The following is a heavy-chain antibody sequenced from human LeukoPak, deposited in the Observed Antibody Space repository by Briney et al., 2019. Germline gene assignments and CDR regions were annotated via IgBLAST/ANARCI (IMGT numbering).Heavy chain of an antibody. CDR1: GGSFSGYY. CDR3: ARSDGYGLVGI. D-gene: IGHD3-10*01. Sequence: SETLSLTCAVYGGSFSGYYWSWMRQPPGKGLEWIGEINHSGSTNYNPSLKSRVTISVDTSKNQFSLTLSSVTAADTAVYYCARSDGYGLVGIWGQGTMVTVSS. J-gene: IGHJ3*02. V-gene: IGHV4-34*01. CDR2: INHSGST.